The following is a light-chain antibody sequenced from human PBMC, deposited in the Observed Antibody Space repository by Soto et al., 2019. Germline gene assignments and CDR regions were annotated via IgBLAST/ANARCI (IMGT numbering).Light chain of an antibody. Sequence: EIDLTQSLGALSLSPVAVARLSCKASQSVSSGYLAWYQQKPGPAPSLLIYGASTRATGNPDRFSGSGSGTDFTLTISRLEPEDFAVYYCQQNGSSLTFGQGTKVDIK. CDR2: GAS. V-gene: IGKV3-20*01. J-gene: IGKJ1*01. CDR1: QSVSSGY. CDR3: QQNGSSLT.